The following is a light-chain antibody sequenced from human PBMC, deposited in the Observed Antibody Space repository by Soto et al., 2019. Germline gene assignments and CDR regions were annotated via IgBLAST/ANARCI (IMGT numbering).Light chain of an antibody. V-gene: IGKV3-15*01. Sequence: EIVLTQSPATLSLSPGERATASCRASQTVGSNLAWYQQKPGQAPRILMYDASTRATGIPARFSGSGSGTEFTLTISSLQSEDFAVYYCQQYHNWPITFGQGTRLEIK. CDR2: DAS. CDR3: QQYHNWPIT. J-gene: IGKJ5*01. CDR1: QTVGSN.